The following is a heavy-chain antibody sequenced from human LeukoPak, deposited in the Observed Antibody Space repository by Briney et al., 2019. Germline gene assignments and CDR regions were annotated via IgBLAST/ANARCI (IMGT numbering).Heavy chain of an antibody. Sequence: GGSLRLSCAASGFTFSSFAMSWVRQAPGQGLEWVSAISDNSGNTYYADSVKGRFTISRDNAKNSLYLQMNSLTAEDTALYYCATDTLRFRMDVWGNGTTVIVSS. CDR1: GFTFSSFA. J-gene: IGHJ6*04. CDR2: ISDNSGNT. V-gene: IGHV3-23*01. D-gene: IGHD3-3*01. CDR3: ATDTLRFRMDV.